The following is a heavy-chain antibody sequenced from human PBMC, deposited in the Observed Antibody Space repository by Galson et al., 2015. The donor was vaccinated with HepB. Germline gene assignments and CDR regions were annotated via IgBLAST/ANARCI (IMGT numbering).Heavy chain of an antibody. V-gene: IGHV3-30*18. CDR2: ISYDGSNK. Sequence: SLRLSCAASGFTFSSYGMHWVRQAPGKGLEWVAVISYDGSNKYYADSVKGRFTISRDNSKNTLYLQMNSLRAEDTAVYYCAKDPRVFGVVTGIDYWGRGTLVTVSS. J-gene: IGHJ4*02. CDR3: AKDPRVFGVVTGIDY. D-gene: IGHD3-3*01. CDR1: GFTFSSYG.